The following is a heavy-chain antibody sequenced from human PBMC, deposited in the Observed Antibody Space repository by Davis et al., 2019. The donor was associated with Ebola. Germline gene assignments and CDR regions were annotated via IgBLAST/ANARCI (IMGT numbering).Heavy chain of an antibody. D-gene: IGHD1-26*01. CDR1: GGSISSSSYY. CDR3: ARLSWEGCY. J-gene: IGHJ4*02. CDR2: IYYSGST. V-gene: IGHV4-39*01. Sequence: PSETLSLTCTVSGGSISSSSYYWGWIRQPPGKGLEWIGSIYYSGSTYYNPSLKSRVTISVDTSKNQFSLKLSSVTAADTAVYYCARLSWEGCYWGQGTLVTVSS.